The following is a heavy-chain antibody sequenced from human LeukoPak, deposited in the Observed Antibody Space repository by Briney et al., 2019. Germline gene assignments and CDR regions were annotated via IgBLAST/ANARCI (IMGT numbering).Heavy chain of an antibody. D-gene: IGHD3-10*01. Sequence: PGRSLRLSCAASGFTFSSYGMHWVRQAPGKGLEWVAVISYDGSNKYYADSVKGRFTISRDNSKNTLYLQMNSLRAEDTAVYYCAKDQWWFGESNAFDVWGQGTVVTVSS. CDR3: AKDQWWFGESNAFDV. J-gene: IGHJ3*01. V-gene: IGHV3-30*18. CDR1: GFTFSSYG. CDR2: ISYDGSNK.